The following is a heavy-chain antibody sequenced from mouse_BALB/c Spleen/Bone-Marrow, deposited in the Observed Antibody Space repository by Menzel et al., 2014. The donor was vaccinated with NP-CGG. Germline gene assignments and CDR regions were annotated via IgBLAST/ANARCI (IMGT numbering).Heavy chain of an antibody. CDR3: GSLHYCGFCAY. CDR1: GFHFSRYR. V-gene: IGHV4-1*02. J-gene: IGHJ3*01. Sequence: EVQRVESGGGLVQPGGSLKLSCAAPGFHFSRYRMSRVRQAPGNGLEWIGEINLDSSMINYTPSLKDKFINCRDNSKNTLYQQMSKVRAEDTAIYYCGSLHYCGFCAYWGLGTL. D-gene: IGHD1-2*01. CDR2: INLDSSMI.